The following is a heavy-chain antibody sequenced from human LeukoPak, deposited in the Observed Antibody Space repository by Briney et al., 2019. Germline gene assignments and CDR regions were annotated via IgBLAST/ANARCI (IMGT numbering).Heavy chain of an antibody. V-gene: IGHV3-48*03. J-gene: IGHJ4*02. CDR1: GFSFSSYE. Sequence: PGGSLRLSCAASGFSFSSYEMSWVRQAPGKGLEWVSYISSGGGTIYYADSVKGRFTISRDNAENSVYLEMNSLRAEDTAVYYCANNLGGARIYYFDYWGQGTLVTVSS. D-gene: IGHD2-15*01. CDR2: ISSGGGTI. CDR3: ANNLGGARIYYFDY.